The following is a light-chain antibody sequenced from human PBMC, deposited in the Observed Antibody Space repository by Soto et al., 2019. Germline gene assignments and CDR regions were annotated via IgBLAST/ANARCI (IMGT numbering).Light chain of an antibody. CDR2: GAS. Sequence: EIVLTQSPGTLSLSPGERATLSCRASQSISSTFLAWYQHKPGQAPRVLIYGASRRATGIPDRFSGRGSGTDFTLTISRLEPEDFAVYYCQQYESSWTFGQGTKVEMK. CDR3: QQYESSWT. CDR1: QSISSTF. J-gene: IGKJ1*01. V-gene: IGKV3-20*01.